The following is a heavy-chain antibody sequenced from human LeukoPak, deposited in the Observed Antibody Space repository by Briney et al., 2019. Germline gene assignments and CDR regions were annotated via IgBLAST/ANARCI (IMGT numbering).Heavy chain of an antibody. D-gene: IGHD1-7*01. CDR3: ARKGLGGELGGFDS. CDR2: TNRRGDIT. V-gene: IGHV3-20*01. Sequence: GGSLRLSCAASGFTFSTYTMNWVRQAPGKGLEWVSGTNRRGDITGYADFVKGRFTISRDNAKNSLYLQMNSLRVEDTALYHCARKGLGGELGGFDSWGQGTLVTVSS. CDR1: GFTFSTYT. J-gene: IGHJ4*02.